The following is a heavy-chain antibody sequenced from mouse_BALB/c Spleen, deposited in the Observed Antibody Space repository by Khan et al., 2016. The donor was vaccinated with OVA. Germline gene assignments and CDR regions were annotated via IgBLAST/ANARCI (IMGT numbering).Heavy chain of an antibody. J-gene: IGHJ1*01. Sequence: VELVESGPGLVAPSQSLSITCTVSGFSLTSYGVHWVHQPPGKGLEWLGVIWTGGSTNYNSALMSRLSISKDNSKSQVFLKMNSLQTDDTAMYYGARYYGNYGWYFDVWGAGTTVTVSS. V-gene: IGHV2-9*02. CDR2: IWTGGST. CDR3: ARYYGNYGWYFDV. D-gene: IGHD2-1*01. CDR1: GFSLTSYG.